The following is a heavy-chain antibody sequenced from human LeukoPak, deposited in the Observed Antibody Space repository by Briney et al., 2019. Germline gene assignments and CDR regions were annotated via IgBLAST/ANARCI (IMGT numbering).Heavy chain of an antibody. V-gene: IGHV3-23*01. CDR1: GFTFSSYG. CDR3: AKDPGMHLWENYLDY. D-gene: IGHD3-10*01. Sequence: GGSLRLSCAASGFTFSSYGMSWVRQAPGKGLEWVSAISGSGDSTYYADSVKGRFTISRDNYKNTLHLQMNSLRAEDTAVYYCAKDPGMHLWENYLDYWGQGTLVAVSS. J-gene: IGHJ4*02. CDR2: ISGSGDST.